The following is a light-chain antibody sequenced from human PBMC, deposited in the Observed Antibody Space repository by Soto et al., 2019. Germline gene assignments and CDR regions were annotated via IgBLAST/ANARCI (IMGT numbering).Light chain of an antibody. CDR1: SGHSSYI. V-gene: IGLV4-60*02. J-gene: IGLJ3*02. CDR3: ETWASNTQNWV. CDR2: LEGSGSY. Sequence: QLVLTQSSSASASLGSSVKLTCTLSSGHSSYIIAWHQQQPGRAPRYLMKLEGSGSYNKGSGVPDRFSGSSSGADRYLTISILQFEDEADYYCETWASNTQNWVFGGGTKLTVL.